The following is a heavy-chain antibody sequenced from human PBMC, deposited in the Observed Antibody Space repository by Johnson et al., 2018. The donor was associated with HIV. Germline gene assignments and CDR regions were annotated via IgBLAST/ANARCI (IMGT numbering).Heavy chain of an antibody. CDR2: ISYDGSNK. CDR3: ARELVRYAFDI. Sequence: QVQLVESGGGLIQPGGSLRLSCAASGFTVSSNYMSWVRQAPGKGLEWVAVISYDGSNKYYADSVKGRFTISRDNSKSTLYLQMNSLRAEDTAVYYCARELVRYAFDIWGQGTMVTVSS. D-gene: IGHD6-6*01. CDR1: GFTVSSNY. J-gene: IGHJ3*02. V-gene: IGHV3-30*14.